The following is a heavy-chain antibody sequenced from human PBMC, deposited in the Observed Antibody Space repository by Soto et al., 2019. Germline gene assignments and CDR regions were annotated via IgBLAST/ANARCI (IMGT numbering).Heavy chain of an antibody. D-gene: IGHD7-27*01. CDR1: GDSVSSKMAA. CDR3: ARTGDYLVDD. V-gene: IGHV6-1*01. J-gene: IGHJ4*02. Sequence: PSQTLSLTCAIPGDSVSSKMAAWHWIRQSPSRGLEWLGRTYYRSKWSSNYAVSVKSRITINPDTSKNQFSLQLRSVTPDDTAMYYCARTGDYLVDDWGQGTLVTVSS. CDR2: TYYRSKWSS.